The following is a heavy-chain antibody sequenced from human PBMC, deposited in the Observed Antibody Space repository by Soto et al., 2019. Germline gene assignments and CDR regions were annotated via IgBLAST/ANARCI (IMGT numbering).Heavy chain of an antibody. V-gene: IGHV3-48*02. CDR1: GFTFSGYS. J-gene: IGHJ3*02. CDR2: ISSSSSTI. D-gene: IGHD6-13*01. Sequence: XVSLRLSCAASGFTFSGYSMNWVRQAPGKGLEWVSYISSSSSTIYYADSVKGRFTISRDNAKNSLYLQMNSLRDEDTAVYYCASQAAARFDAFDIWGQGTMVTVSS. CDR3: ASQAAARFDAFDI.